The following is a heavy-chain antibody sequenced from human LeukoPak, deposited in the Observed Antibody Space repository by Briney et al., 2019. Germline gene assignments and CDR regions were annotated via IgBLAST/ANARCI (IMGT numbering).Heavy chain of an antibody. D-gene: IGHD3-22*01. CDR1: GGTFSSYA. Sequence: SVKVSCKASGGTFSSYAISWVRQAPGQGLEGMGGIIPIFGTANYAQKFQGRVTITADESTSTAYMELSSLRCEGTAVYYCARKGLGDSSGSQDIHFDYWGQGTLVTVSS. CDR3: ARKGLGDSSGSQDIHFDY. V-gene: IGHV1-69*01. CDR2: IIPIFGTA. J-gene: IGHJ4*02.